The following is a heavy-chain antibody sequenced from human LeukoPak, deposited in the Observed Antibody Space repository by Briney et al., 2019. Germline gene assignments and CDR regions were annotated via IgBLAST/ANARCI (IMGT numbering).Heavy chain of an antibody. D-gene: IGHD2-21*02. V-gene: IGHV4-34*01. CDR1: GVSFDDYY. CDR2: INHSGYT. J-gene: IGHJ5*01. CDR3: TRTTAGHDS. Sequence: PSETLSLTCAVSGVSFDDYYWSWVRQTPGKGLEWIGEINHSGYTNDSPSLKSRVTLSMDTSRKQFSLNLRSVTVADTGIYYCTRTTAGHDSWGQGTLVTVSS.